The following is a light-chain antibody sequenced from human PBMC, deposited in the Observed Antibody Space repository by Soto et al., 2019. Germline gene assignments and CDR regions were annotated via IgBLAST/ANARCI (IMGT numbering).Light chain of an antibody. CDR2: DAS. Sequence: EIVMTQSPATLSVSLGERATLSCRASQSVNSNLAWYQQKPGQAPRLLIYDASTRATGVPARFSGSGSVTEFSLTISSLQSEDAGIYYCQQYNFWPPLTFGGGTKVEIK. V-gene: IGKV3-15*01. CDR3: QQYNFWPPLT. CDR1: QSVNSN. J-gene: IGKJ4*01.